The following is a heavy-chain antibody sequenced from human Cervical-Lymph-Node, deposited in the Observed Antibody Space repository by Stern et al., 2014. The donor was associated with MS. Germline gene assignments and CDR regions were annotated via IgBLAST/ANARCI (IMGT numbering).Heavy chain of an antibody. V-gene: IGHV2-5*02. Sequence: QVTLKESGPTLVKPTQTLTLTCTFSGFSLSTSGVGVGWLRQPPGKALEWLALIYWDYDKPYSPSLNSRLTSTKDTSKNQVLLTMTNMDPVDTATYYCAHRVSSGWYRGWGQGTLVTVSS. CDR1: GFSLSTSGVG. CDR2: IYWDYDK. J-gene: IGHJ4*02. D-gene: IGHD6-19*01. CDR3: AHRVSSGWYRG.